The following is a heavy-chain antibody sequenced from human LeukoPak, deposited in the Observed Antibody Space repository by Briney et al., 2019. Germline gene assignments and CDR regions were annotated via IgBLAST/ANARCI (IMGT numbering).Heavy chain of an antibody. CDR1: GFTFSSYW. CDR3: ARDASSGWPAPYFDY. CDR2: IKQDGSEK. V-gene: IGHV3-7*01. D-gene: IGHD6-19*01. Sequence: GGSLRRSCAASGFTFSSYWMSWVRQAPGKGLEWVANIKQDGSEKYYVDSVKGRFTISRDNAKNSLYLQMNSLRAEDTAVYYCARDASSGWPAPYFDYWGQGTLVTVSS. J-gene: IGHJ4*02.